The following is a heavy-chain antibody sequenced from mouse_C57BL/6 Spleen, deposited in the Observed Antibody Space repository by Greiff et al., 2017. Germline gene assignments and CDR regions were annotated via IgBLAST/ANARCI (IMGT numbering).Heavy chain of an antibody. D-gene: IGHD1-1*01. J-gene: IGHJ1*03. CDR2: LYPGAGDT. CDR1: GYAFTSYW. CDR3: ARDPSTGVAQRDFDV. Sequence: VQLQQSGAELVKPGASVNISCKASGYAFTSYWMNWVNQRPGKCLEWLGQLYPGAGDTNYNGKFKGKATLPADKSSRPASMPLSSLTSEYSAVYFCARDPSTGVAQRDFDVWGTGTTVTVSS. V-gene: IGHV1-80*01.